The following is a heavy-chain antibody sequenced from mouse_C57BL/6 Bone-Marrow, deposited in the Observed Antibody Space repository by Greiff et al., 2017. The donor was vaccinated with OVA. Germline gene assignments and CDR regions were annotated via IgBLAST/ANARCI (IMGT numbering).Heavy chain of an antibody. CDR1: GYTFTSYW. V-gene: IGHV1-55*01. Sequence: VQLQQPGAELVKPGASVKMSCKASGYTFTSYWITWVKQRPGQGLEWIGDIYPGSGSTNYNEKFKSKATLTVDTSSSTAYMQLSSLTSEDSAVYDCARRQLRARGFAYWGQGTLVTVSA. J-gene: IGHJ3*01. D-gene: IGHD3-2*02. CDR2: IYPGSGST. CDR3: ARRQLRARGFAY.